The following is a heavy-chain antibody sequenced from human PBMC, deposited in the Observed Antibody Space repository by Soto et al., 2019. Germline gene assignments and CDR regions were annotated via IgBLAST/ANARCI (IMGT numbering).Heavy chain of an antibody. CDR2: ISGSGGST. CDR3: AKFLYDSSGYYYGHFDY. CDR1: GFTFSSYA. J-gene: IGHJ4*02. Sequence: GWSLRLSCAASGFTFSSYAMSWVRQAPGKGLEWVSAISGSGGSTYYADSVKGRFTISRDNSKNTLYLQMNSLRAEDTAVYYCAKFLYDSSGYYYGHFDYWGQGTMVTVSS. D-gene: IGHD3-22*01. V-gene: IGHV3-23*01.